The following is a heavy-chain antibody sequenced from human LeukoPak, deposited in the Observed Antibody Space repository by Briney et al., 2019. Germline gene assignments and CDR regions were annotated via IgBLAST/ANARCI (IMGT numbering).Heavy chain of an antibody. D-gene: IGHD5-18*01. CDR2: IKRKTDGGTT. CDR1: GFTFSNAW. V-gene: IGHV3-15*01. Sequence: GGSLRLSWAASGFTFSNAWMSWVRQPPGKGLEWVGCIKRKTDGGTTHSAAPVKCRFTSSRDDSKNTLYLQINSLKTEDTAVYYCTTHTAYNYFDYWGQGTLVTVSS. CDR3: TTHTAYNYFDY. J-gene: IGHJ4*02.